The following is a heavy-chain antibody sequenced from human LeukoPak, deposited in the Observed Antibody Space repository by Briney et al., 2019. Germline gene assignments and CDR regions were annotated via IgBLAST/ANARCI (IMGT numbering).Heavy chain of an antibody. D-gene: IGHD3-3*01. CDR3: ARDFSSGDLKLRFLEWYLDY. CDR1: GFTFSSYA. V-gene: IGHV3-30-3*01. J-gene: IGHJ4*02. Sequence: GGSLRLSCAASGFTFSSYAMHWVRQAPGKGLEWVAVISYDGSNKYYADSEKGRFTISRDNSKNTLYLQMNSLRAEDTAVYYCARDFSSGDLKLRFLEWYLDYWGQGTLVTVSS. CDR2: ISYDGSNK.